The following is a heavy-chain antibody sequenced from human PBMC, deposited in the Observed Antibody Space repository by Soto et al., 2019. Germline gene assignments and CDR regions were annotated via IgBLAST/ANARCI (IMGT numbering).Heavy chain of an antibody. J-gene: IGHJ3*01. CDR2: ISYEGSNK. Sequence: QVQLVESGGGVVQPGRAERLSCAASGFTFGTYAMHGVRQAPGKGLERVAVISYEGSNKYYADSVKGRFTISRDNSKNALYLQMNSLRAEDTVVYYWARYTAGSGCYGDALDVWGQGTMVTVSS. V-gene: IGHV3-30-3*01. CDR3: ARYTAGSGCYGDALDV. D-gene: IGHD3-22*01. CDR1: GFTFGTYA.